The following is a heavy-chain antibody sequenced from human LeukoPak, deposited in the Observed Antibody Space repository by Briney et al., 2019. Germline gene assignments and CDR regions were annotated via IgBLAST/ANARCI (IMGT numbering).Heavy chain of an antibody. CDR2: ISSSGSTI. Sequence: GGSLRLSCAASGFTFSDYYMSWMRQAPGKGLEWVSYISSSGSTIYYADSVKGRFTISRDNAKNSLYLQMNSLRAEDTAVYYCATDKYYYDSSGYYPLDYWGQGTLVTVSS. CDR1: GFTFSDYY. D-gene: IGHD3-22*01. CDR3: ATDKYYYDSSGYYPLDY. V-gene: IGHV3-11*01. J-gene: IGHJ4*02.